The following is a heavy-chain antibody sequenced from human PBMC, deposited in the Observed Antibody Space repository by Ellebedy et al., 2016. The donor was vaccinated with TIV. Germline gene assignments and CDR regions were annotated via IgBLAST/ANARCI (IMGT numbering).Heavy chain of an antibody. CDR3: ARGWMSFDH. V-gene: IGHV1-18*01. CDR1: GYTFTSYG. D-gene: IGHD2-2*03. Sequence: AASVKVSCKASGYTFTSYGIPWVRQAPGQGLEWMGWISPDNGNTNYAQKVQGSVTMTTDTSTSTAYMELRSLRSDDTAVYYCARGWMSFDHWGQGTLVTVSS. J-gene: IGHJ4*02. CDR2: ISPDNGNT.